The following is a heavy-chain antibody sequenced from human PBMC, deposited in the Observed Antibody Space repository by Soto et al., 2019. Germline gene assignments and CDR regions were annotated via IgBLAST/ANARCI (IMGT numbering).Heavy chain of an antibody. V-gene: IGHV3-33*08. Sequence: PGGSLRLSCAASGFTFGDYGMRWVRQAPGKGLEWVAGISWDGSNTYYADSVKGRFTISRDNSKNTLYLQMNSLRAEDTAVYYCARDIDYDIQYYFDYWGQGTLVTVSS. CDR3: ARDIDYDIQYYFDY. D-gene: IGHD3-22*01. CDR2: ISWDGSNT. CDR1: GFTFGDYG. J-gene: IGHJ4*02.